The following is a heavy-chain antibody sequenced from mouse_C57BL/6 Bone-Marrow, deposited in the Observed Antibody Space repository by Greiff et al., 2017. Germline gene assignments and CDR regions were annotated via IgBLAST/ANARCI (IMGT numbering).Heavy chain of an antibody. V-gene: IGHV5-6*01. J-gene: IGHJ2*01. CDR3: ARHGQLRPYFDY. CDR2: ISSGGSYT. Sequence: EVQGVESGGDLVKPGGSLKLSCAASGFTFSSYGMSWVRQTPDKRLEWVATISSGGSYTYYPDSVKGRFTISRDNAKNTLYLQMSSLKSEDTAMYYCARHGQLRPYFDYWGQGTTLTVSS. CDR1: GFTFSSYG. D-gene: IGHD3-2*02.